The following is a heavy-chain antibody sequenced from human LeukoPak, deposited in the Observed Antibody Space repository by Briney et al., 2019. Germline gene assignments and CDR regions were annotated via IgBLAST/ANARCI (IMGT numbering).Heavy chain of an antibody. J-gene: IGHJ4*02. CDR1: GDSVSSNSAA. Sequence: SQTLSLTCAISGDSVSSNSAAWNWIRQSPSRGLEWLGRTYYRSKWYNDYAVSVKSRITINPDTSKNQFSLQLNSVTPEDTAVYYCARDREVVAGTISERYFDYWGQGTLVTVSS. D-gene: IGHD6-19*01. CDR3: ARDREVVAGTISERYFDY. V-gene: IGHV6-1*01. CDR2: TYYRSKWYN.